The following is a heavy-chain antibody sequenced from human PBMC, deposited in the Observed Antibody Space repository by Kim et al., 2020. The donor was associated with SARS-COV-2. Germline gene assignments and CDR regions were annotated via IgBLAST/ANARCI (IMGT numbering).Heavy chain of an antibody. CDR1: GFSFESYE. CDR2: IGTGGTTK. Sequence: GGYLRLSCEASGFSFESYEMNWVRLSQGKGLEWLSHIGTGGTTKRYADSVKGRFFISRENAENSLHLLMNSLRAEDTALYFCARMKDDGFDMSGQGTKVIVAS. J-gene: IGHJ3*02. V-gene: IGHV3-48*03. CDR3: ARMKDDGFDM.